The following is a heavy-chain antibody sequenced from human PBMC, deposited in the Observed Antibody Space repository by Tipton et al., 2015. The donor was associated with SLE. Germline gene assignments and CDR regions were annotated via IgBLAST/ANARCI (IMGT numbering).Heavy chain of an antibody. CDR3: ARDSPVGVGIVVVPAALFYYYIGV. J-gene: IGHJ6*03. Sequence: LRLSCAVYGGSFSAYYWSWIRQPPGKGLVWIGEINHSGSTNYNPSLKKRVTISVDTSKNQFSLKVSSVTAADTAVYYCARDSPVGVGIVVVPAALFYYYIGVWGKGTTVTVSS. D-gene: IGHD2-2*03. CDR2: INHSGST. CDR1: GGSFSAYY. V-gene: IGHV4-34*01.